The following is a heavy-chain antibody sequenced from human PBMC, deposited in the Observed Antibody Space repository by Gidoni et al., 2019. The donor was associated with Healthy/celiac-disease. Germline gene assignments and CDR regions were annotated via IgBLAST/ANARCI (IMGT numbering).Heavy chain of an antibody. J-gene: IGHJ3*02. V-gene: IGHV3-21*01. CDR2: IRSSSSYI. Sequence: EVQLVEYGGGLVKPGGSLRLSGAASGFTFSSYTMKWVRQAPGKGLEWVSSIRSSSSYIYYADSVKVRFSISRDNAKNSLYLQMNSLRAEDTAVYYCARRYCSSTSCYSWAFDIWGQGTMVTVSS. D-gene: IGHD2-2*02. CDR1: GFTFSSYT. CDR3: ARRYCSSTSCYSWAFDI.